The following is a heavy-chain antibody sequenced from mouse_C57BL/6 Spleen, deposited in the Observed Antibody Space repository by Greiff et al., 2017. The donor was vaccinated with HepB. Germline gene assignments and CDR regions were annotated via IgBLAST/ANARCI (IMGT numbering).Heavy chain of an antibody. D-gene: IGHD3-2*02. Sequence: EVNVVESEGGLVQPGSSMKLSCTASGFTFSDYYMAWVRQVPEKGLEWVANINYDGSSTYYLDSLKSRFIISRDNAKNILYLQMSSLKSEDTATYYCSREGAIDSSGYGFAYWGQGTLVTVSA. J-gene: IGHJ3*01. V-gene: IGHV5-16*01. CDR1: GFTFSDYY. CDR2: INYDGSST. CDR3: SREGAIDSSGYGFAY.